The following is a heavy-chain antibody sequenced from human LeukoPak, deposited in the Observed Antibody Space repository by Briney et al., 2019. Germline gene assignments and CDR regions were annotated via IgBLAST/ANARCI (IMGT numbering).Heavy chain of an antibody. D-gene: IGHD3-3*01. J-gene: IGHJ3*02. CDR2: IYHSGST. V-gene: IGHV4-4*02. CDR1: GGSISSSNW. Sequence: PSETLSLTCAVSGGSISSSNWWSWVRQPPGKGLEWIGEIYHSGSTNYNPSLKSRVTISVDKFKNQFSLKLSSVTAADTAVYYCARDLLETYDFWSGYYNHPHLYDAFDIWGQGTMVTVSS. CDR3: ARDLLETYDFWSGYYNHPHLYDAFDI.